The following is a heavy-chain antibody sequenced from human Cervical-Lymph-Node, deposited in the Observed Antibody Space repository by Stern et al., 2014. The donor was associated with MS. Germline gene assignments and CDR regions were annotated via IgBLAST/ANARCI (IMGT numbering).Heavy chain of an antibody. CDR1: GGSLSTLD. D-gene: IGHD6-13*01. Sequence: VQLVESGAEVKRPESSVKVSCKTSGGSLSTLDISWVRQAPGHGLEWVGEIMPLLGTAHCAQKFKGRLTITADDSTSTVYMELSSLKSEDTAIYFCARHQAGIAANWGQGTLVTVTS. CDR2: IMPLLGTA. CDR3: ARHQAGIAAN. J-gene: IGHJ4*02. V-gene: IGHV1-69*19.